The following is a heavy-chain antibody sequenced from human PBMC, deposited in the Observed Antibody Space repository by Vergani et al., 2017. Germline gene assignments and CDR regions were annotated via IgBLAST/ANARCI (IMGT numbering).Heavy chain of an antibody. J-gene: IGHJ6*02. D-gene: IGHD2-21*02. CDR1: GATFRSNT. V-gene: IGHV1-69*08. Sequence: QVHLVQSGAEVKKPGSSVKVSCKASGATFRSNTISWVRQVPGQGLEWMGRIIPVLGKTKYAQDFQGRLTITADTSTSTAYMELTSLRSQDTAVYYCARDPRGYGGDPEDYYYGMDVWGQGTTVTVSS. CDR3: ARDPRGYGGDPEDYYYGMDV. CDR2: IIPVLGKT.